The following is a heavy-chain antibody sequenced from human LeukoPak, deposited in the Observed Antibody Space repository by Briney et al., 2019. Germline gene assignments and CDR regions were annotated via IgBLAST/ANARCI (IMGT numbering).Heavy chain of an antibody. J-gene: IGHJ4*02. CDR2: IYYSAST. V-gene: IGHV4-59*01. Sequence: SETLSLTCTVSGGSISGFYWSWIRQPPGKRLEWIGYIYYSASTNYNPSLKSRVSISLDTSMNQFSLKLNSVTAADTAVYYCARVSGYTDYWGQGTLVTVSS. CDR1: GGSISGFY. D-gene: IGHD5-18*01. CDR3: ARVSGYTDY.